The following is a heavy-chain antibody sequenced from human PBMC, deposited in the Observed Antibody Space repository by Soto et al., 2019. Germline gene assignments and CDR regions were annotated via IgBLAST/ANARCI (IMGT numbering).Heavy chain of an antibody. CDR3: ARVTPGNNLYYFSGLDF. V-gene: IGHV3-30-3*01. CDR1: GFTFDTYG. CDR2: ISYEGSNT. D-gene: IGHD1-1*01. J-gene: IGHJ6*02. Sequence: QVHLVESGGGVVQPGKSLRLSCVASGFTFDTYGIHWVRQSPGKGLQWVALISYEGSNTYYADSVRGRFTISRENSKNALYRQMNTLRPEDTGVYYFARVTPGNNLYYFSGLDFWGQGTSVTVSS.